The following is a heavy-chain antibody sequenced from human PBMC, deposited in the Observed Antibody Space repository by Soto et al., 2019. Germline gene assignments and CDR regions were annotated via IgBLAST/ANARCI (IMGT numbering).Heavy chain of an antibody. CDR3: GREGQQLAQEQYFQFSGVDV. Sequence: QVHLVQSGVEVKKPGASVKVSCTAHGYNLREYGVSWLRQVPGQGFEWMGWISGDNVNRRSSQRFQDRLTMTTDTSTNTASMELRSLRAEDTAVYFCGREGQQLAQEQYFQFSGVDVRGQGTSVTVSS. CDR1: GYNLREYG. CDR2: ISGDNVNR. J-gene: IGHJ6*02. D-gene: IGHD6-13*01. V-gene: IGHV1-18*01.